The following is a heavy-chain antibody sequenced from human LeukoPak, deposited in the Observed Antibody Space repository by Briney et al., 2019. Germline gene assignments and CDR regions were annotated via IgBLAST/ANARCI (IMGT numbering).Heavy chain of an antibody. J-gene: IGHJ4*02. CDR2: ISSSGSAI. CDR1: GFTFSTYE. Sequence: AGGSLRLSCAASGFTFSTYEMNWVRQAPGKGLEWVSYISSSGSAIDYADSAKGRFTISRDNAKNSLYLQMSSLRAEDTAVYYCAREVGYSYAFVWGQGTLVTVSS. V-gene: IGHV3-48*03. D-gene: IGHD5-18*01. CDR3: AREVGYSYAFV.